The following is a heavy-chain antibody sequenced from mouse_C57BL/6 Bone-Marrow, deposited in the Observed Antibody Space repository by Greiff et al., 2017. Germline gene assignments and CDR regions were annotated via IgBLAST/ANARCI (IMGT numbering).Heavy chain of an antibody. J-gene: IGHJ4*01. V-gene: IGHV5-17*01. Sequence: EVKLVESGGGLVKPGGSLKLSCAASGFTFSDYGMHWVRQAPEKGLEWVAYISSGSSTIYYAYTVKGRFTISRDNAKNTLFLQMTSLRSEDTAMYYCARRSNYAMDYWGQGTSVTVSS. CDR3: ARRSNYAMDY. D-gene: IGHD5-1*01. CDR1: GFTFSDYG. CDR2: ISSGSSTI.